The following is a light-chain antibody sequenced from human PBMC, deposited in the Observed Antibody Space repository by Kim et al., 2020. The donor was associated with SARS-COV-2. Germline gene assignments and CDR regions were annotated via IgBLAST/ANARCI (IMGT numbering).Light chain of an antibody. CDR3: CSYAGSSTSVV. V-gene: IGLV2-23*02. CDR2: EVS. J-gene: IGLJ2*01. CDR1: SSDVGSYNL. Sequence: QSITISCTGTSSDVGSYNLVSGYQQHLGKAPKLMIYEVSKRPSGVSNRFSGSKSGNTASLTISGLQAEDEADYYCCSYAGSSTSVVFGGGTQLTVL.